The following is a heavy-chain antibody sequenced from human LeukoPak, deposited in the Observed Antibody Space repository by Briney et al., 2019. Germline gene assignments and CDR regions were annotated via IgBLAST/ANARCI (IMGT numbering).Heavy chain of an antibody. CDR1: GGSLSSYY. Sequence: SETLSLTCNVSGGSLSSYYRSWIRQPPGKGLEWIGYIYYSGSTNYNPSLKSRVTISVDTSKNQFSLKLSSVTAADTAVYYCARAAAMIAFDIWGQGTMVTVSS. CDR2: IYYSGST. CDR3: ARAAAMIAFDI. V-gene: IGHV4-59*01. J-gene: IGHJ3*02. D-gene: IGHD2-2*01.